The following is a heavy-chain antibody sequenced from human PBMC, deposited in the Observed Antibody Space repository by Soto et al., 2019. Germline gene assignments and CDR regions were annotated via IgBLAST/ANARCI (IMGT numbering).Heavy chain of an antibody. D-gene: IGHD5-18*01. CDR2: INPNGGST. J-gene: IGHJ4*02. V-gene: IGHV1-46*01. CDR3: ATSVNSAMAFDY. CDR1: GYTFTHYY. Sequence: QVQLVQSGAEVKKPGASVKVSCKASGYTFTHYYMHWVRQAPGQGLEWMGIINPNGGSTTYAQGFRAGFTMTRDTSTSTVYMELSSLRSEDSAVYYCATSVNSAMAFDYWGQGTLVTVSS.